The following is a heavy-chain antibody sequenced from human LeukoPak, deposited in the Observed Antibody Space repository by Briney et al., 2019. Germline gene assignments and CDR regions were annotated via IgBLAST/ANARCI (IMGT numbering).Heavy chain of an antibody. CDR3: ARAGDLIVVAMGAFDI. J-gene: IGHJ3*02. Sequence: SETLSLTCTVSGGSISSSSYYWGWIRQPPGKGLEWIGSIYYSGSTYYNPSLKSRVTISVDRSKNQFSLKLSFVTAADTAVYYCARAGDLIVVAMGAFDIWGQGTMVTVSS. CDR2: IYYSGST. D-gene: IGHD2-15*01. CDR1: GGSISSSSYY. V-gene: IGHV4-39*07.